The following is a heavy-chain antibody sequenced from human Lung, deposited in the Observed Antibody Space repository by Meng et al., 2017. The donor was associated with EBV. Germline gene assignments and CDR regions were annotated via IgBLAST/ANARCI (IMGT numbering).Heavy chain of an antibody. J-gene: IGHJ4*02. D-gene: IGHD2-2*01. Sequence: QGQLQQWGAGLLKPSETLSLTCGVSGRSFSSSYWSWIRQPPGKGLEWIGQINYSGITNYNPSLKSRVTISVDTSKNQFSLSLNSVTAADTAVYYGARGGTSSAPFDYWGQGTLVTVSS. CDR1: GRSFSSSY. V-gene: IGHV4-34*01. CDR2: INYSGIT. CDR3: ARGGTSSAPFDY.